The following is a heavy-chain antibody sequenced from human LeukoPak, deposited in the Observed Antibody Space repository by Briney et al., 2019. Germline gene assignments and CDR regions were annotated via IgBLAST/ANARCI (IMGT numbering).Heavy chain of an antibody. V-gene: IGHV3-30*04. J-gene: IGHJ6*03. Sequence: GGSLRLSCAASGFTFSSYAMHWVRQAPGKGLEWVAVISYDGSNKYYADSVKGRFTISRDNSKNTLYLQMNSLRAEDTAAYYCARANCGGDCLEGSYYYYYMDVWGKGTTVTVSS. CDR1: GFTFSSYA. CDR3: ARANCGGDCLEGSYYYYYMDV. D-gene: IGHD2-21*02. CDR2: ISYDGSNK.